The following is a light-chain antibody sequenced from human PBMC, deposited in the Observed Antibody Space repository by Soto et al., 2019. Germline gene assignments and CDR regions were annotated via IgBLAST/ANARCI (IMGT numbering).Light chain of an antibody. CDR3: CSLTTSHTYV. CDR1: SSDVGQYNL. V-gene: IGLV2-14*03. CDR2: HAT. Sequence: QSALTQPASVSWSPGQSITISCTVTSSDVGQYNLVSWYQQHPGKAPKPMIYHATNRPSGVSNRYSGSKSGNSASLTISGLQADDEADYYCCSLTTSHTYVFGSGTKVTVL. J-gene: IGLJ1*01.